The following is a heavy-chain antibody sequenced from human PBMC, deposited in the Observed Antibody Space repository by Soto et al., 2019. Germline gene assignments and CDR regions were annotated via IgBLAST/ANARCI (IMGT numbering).Heavy chain of an antibody. V-gene: IGHV3-74*01. CDR2: INSDGSST. Sequence: EVQLVESRGGLVQPGGSLRVSCAASGFTFSSYWMHWVRQAPGKGLVWVSRINSDGSSTSYAASVKGRFTISRDNAKNTLYLQMNSLRAEDTAIYYCARRGAVAGLHYWGQGTLVTVSS. CDR3: ARRGAVAGLHY. J-gene: IGHJ4*02. CDR1: GFTFSSYW. D-gene: IGHD6-19*01.